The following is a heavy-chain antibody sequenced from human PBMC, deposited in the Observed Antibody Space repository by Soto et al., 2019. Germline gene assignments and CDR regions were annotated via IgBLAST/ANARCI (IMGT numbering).Heavy chain of an antibody. D-gene: IGHD5-12*01. V-gene: IGHV3-53*01. CDR3: ATILEMATIGGFDY. CDR2: IYSGGST. J-gene: IGHJ4*02. Sequence: GGSLRLSCAASGFTVSSNYMSWVRQAPGKGLEWVSVIYSGGSTYYADSVKGRFTISRDNSKNTLYLQMNSLRAEDTAVYYCATILEMATIGGFDYWGQGTLVTVSS. CDR1: GFTVSSNY.